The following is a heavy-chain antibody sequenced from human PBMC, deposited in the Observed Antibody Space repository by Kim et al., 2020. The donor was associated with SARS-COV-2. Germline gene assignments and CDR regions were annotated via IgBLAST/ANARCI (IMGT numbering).Heavy chain of an antibody. Sequence: ASVKVSCKASGYTFTGYYMHWVRQAPGQGLEWMGWINPNSGGTNYAQKFQGRVTMTRDTSISTAYMELSRLRSDDTAVYYCARLGMETMVTFYYYGMDVWGPGTTGT. CDR2: INPNSGGT. D-gene: IGHD5-18*01. CDR1: GYTFTGYY. V-gene: IGHV1-2*02. CDR3: ARLGMETMVTFYYYGMDV. J-gene: IGHJ6*02.